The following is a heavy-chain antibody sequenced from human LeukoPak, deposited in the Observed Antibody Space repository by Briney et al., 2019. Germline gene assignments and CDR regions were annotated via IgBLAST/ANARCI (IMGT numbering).Heavy chain of an antibody. D-gene: IGHD5-24*01. CDR1: GGSISSYY. CDR3: ARHALEYYFDY. CDR2: IYYSGST. V-gene: IGHV4-59*08. J-gene: IGHJ4*02. Sequence: PSETLSLTCTVSGGSISSYYWSWIRQPPGKGLEWIGYIYYSGSTNYNPSLKSRVTISVDTSKNQSSLKLSSVTAADTAVYYCARHALEYYFDYWGQGTLVTVSS.